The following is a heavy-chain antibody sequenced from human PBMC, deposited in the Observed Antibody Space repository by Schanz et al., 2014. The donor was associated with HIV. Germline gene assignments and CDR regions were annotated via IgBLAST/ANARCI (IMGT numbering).Heavy chain of an antibody. V-gene: IGHV1-18*01. Sequence: QVQLVQSGAEVKKPGASVKVSCKASGYTFSSHGISWVRQAPGQGLEWVGYIKPNDGETYYARKFRGRVTMTRDTSISSASLELTRLRSDDTAVYFCTRNRYQLLPFDFWGQGTLVTVSS. J-gene: IGHJ4*02. CDR1: GYTFSSHG. D-gene: IGHD1-1*01. CDR2: IKPNDGET. CDR3: TRNRYQLLPFDF.